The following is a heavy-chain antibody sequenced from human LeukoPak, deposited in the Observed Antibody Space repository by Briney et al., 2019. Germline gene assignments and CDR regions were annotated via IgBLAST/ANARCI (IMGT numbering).Heavy chain of an antibody. CDR2: IYHSGST. CDR1: GYSISSGYY. D-gene: IGHD3-16*02. CDR3: ARVYRVITFGGVFAGNWFDP. V-gene: IGHV4-38-2*02. J-gene: IGHJ5*02. Sequence: SETLSLTCTVSGYSISSGYYWGWIRQPPGKGLEWIGSIYHSGSTYYNPSLKSRVTISVDTSKNQFSLKLSSVTAADTAVYYCARVYRVITFGGVFAGNWFDPWGQGALVIVSS.